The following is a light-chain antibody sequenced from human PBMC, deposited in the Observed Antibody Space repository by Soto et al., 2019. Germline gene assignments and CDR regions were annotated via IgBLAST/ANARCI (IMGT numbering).Light chain of an antibody. Sequence: DIELTQSPGTLSLSPGERATISCRASQSLSSYLDWYQQKRGQSPKLLIYGASSRATGIPDRFSGSGSGTDFTLTISRLEPEDFAVYYCQQYGSTPQTFGQGTKVEIK. V-gene: IGKV3-20*01. J-gene: IGKJ2*01. CDR2: GAS. CDR3: QQYGSTPQT. CDR1: QSLSSY.